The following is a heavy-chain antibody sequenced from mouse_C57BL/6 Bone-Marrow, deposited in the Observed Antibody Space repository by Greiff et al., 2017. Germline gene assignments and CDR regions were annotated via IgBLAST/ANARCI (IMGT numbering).Heavy chain of an antibody. CDR1: GYTFTSYW. Sequence: QVQLQQPGAELVKPGASVKMSCKASGYTFTSYWITWVKQRPGQGLEWIGDIYPGSGSTNDNEKFKSKATLTVDTSSSTAYMQLSSLTSEDSAVYYCARSGTTVVAKAYWGQGTLVTVSA. CDR2: IYPGSGST. J-gene: IGHJ3*01. V-gene: IGHV1-55*01. D-gene: IGHD1-1*01. CDR3: ARSGTTVVAKAY.